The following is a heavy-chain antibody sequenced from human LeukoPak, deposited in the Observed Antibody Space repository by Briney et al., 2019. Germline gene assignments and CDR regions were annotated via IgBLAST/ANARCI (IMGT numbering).Heavy chain of an antibody. Sequence: PGGSLRLSCAASGFTFSSYWMSWVRQAPGKGLEWVANIKQDGSEKYYVDSVKGRFTISRANAKNSLYLQMNSLRAEDTAVYYCARGQPGRDGYNFFDYWGQGTLVTVSS. V-gene: IGHV3-7*01. CDR3: ARGQPGRDGYNFFDY. CDR2: IKQDGSEK. J-gene: IGHJ4*02. CDR1: GFTFSSYW. D-gene: IGHD5-24*01.